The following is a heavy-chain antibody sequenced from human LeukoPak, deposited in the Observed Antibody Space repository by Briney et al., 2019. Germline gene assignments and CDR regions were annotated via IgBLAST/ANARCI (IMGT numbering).Heavy chain of an antibody. CDR3: AKDFRRSWGVVVVPAASDY. D-gene: IGHD2-2*01. Sequence: GGSLRLSCAASGFTFSSYTMSWVRQAPGKGPEWVSAISGSGGSTYYADSVKGRFTISRDNSKNTLYLQMNSLRAEDTAVYYCAKDFRRSWGVVVVPAASDYWGQGTLVTVSS. CDR1: GFTFSSYT. V-gene: IGHV3-23*01. CDR2: ISGSGGST. J-gene: IGHJ4*02.